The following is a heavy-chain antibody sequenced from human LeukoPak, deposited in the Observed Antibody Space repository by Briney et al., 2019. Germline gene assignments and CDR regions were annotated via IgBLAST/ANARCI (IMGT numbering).Heavy chain of an antibody. D-gene: IGHD6-19*01. Sequence: GGSLRLSCAASGFTVSSNDMNWVRQAPGKGLEWVSVIYSGGSTFSVDSVKGRFTISRDNSKNTLYLQMNSLRAEDTALYYCVRGAGAYNYYAMDVWGQGTTVTVSS. J-gene: IGHJ6*02. CDR1: GFTVSSND. CDR3: VRGAGAYNYYAMDV. V-gene: IGHV3-66*01. CDR2: IYSGGST.